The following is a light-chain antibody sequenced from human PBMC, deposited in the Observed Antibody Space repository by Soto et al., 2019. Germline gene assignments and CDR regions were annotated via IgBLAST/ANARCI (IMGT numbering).Light chain of an antibody. CDR1: SSNIGTNA. CDR3: AVWDDSLNGWV. CDR2: SND. J-gene: IGLJ3*02. V-gene: IGLV1-44*01. Sequence: QSVVTQPPSASGTPGQRVTISCSGSSSNIGTNAVNWCQQLPGTAPRLLIYSNDQRPPGVPDRFSGSKSGTSASLGISGLQSEYEADYFCAVWDDSLNGWVFGGGTKVTVL.